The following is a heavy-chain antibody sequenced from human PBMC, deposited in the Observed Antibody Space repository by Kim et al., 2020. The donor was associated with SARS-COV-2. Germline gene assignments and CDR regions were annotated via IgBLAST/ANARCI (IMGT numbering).Heavy chain of an antibody. J-gene: IGHJ6*02. CDR2: IYYSGST. CDR3: ARGYTIFGVVTHYGMDV. Sequence: SETLSLTCTVSGGSISSSSYYWGWIRQPPGKGLEWIGSIYYSGSTYYNPSLKSRVTISVDTSKNQFSLKLSSVTAADTAVYYCARGYTIFGVVTHYGMDVWGQGTTVTVSS. V-gene: IGHV4-39*01. CDR1: GGSISSSSYY. D-gene: IGHD3-3*01.